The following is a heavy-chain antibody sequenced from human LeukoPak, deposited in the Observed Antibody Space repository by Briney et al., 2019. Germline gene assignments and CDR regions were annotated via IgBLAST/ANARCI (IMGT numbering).Heavy chain of an antibody. V-gene: IGHV5-51*01. Sequence: GESLKISCKGSGSSFTSYWIGWVRQMPGKGLEWMGIIYPGDSDTRYSPSFQGQVTISADKSISTAYLQWSSLKASDTAIYYCTRHSLGSGYDEGDYWGQGTLVTVSS. CDR1: GSSFTSYW. CDR3: TRHSLGSGYDEGDY. CDR2: IYPGDSDT. D-gene: IGHD5-12*01. J-gene: IGHJ4*02.